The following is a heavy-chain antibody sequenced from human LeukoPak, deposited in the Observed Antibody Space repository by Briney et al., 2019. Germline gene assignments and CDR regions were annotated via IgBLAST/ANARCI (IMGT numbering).Heavy chain of an antibody. CDR3: ARGRRGFDVSGTYIFDS. J-gene: IGHJ4*02. Sequence: TASETLSLTCAVYAGSFSGYYWSWVRQPPGKGLAWIGEIKHSGTTNYNPSLKSRVTMSLDTSKNQFSLKLRSVTAADTAVYYCARGRRGFDVSGTYIFDSWGQGVLVTVSS. D-gene: IGHD3-10*01. CDR1: AGSFSGYY. V-gene: IGHV4-34*01. CDR2: IKHSGTT.